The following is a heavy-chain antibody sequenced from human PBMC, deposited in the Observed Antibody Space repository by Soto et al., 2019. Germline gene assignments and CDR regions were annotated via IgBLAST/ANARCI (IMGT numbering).Heavy chain of an antibody. CDR3: ALGIAAAGPPFDY. J-gene: IGHJ4*02. CDR2: ISYDGSNK. V-gene: IGHV3-30-3*01. Sequence: GGSLRLSCAASGVTFSSYAMSWVRRAPGKGLEWVSAISYDGSNKYYADSVKGRFTISRDNSKNTLYLQMNSLRAEDTAVYYCALGIAAAGPPFDYWGQGTLVTVSS. CDR1: GVTFSSYA. D-gene: IGHD6-13*01.